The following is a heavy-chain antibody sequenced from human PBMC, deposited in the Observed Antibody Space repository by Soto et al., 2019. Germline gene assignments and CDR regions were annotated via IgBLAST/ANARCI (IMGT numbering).Heavy chain of an antibody. CDR3: ASSRLKREYQLLTTETFYYYYGMDV. Sequence: QVQLVQSGAEVKKPGSSVKVSCKASGGTFSSYAISWVRQAPGQGLEWMGGIIPIFGTANYAQKFQGRVTITADKSTSTAYMELSSLRSEDTAVYYCASSRLKREYQLLTTETFYYYYGMDVWGQGTTVTVSS. CDR2: IIPIFGTA. D-gene: IGHD2-2*01. J-gene: IGHJ6*02. CDR1: GGTFSSYA. V-gene: IGHV1-69*06.